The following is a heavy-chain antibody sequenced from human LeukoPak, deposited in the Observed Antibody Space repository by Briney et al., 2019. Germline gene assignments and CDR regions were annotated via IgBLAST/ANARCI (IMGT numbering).Heavy chain of an antibody. V-gene: IGHV1-3*01. CDR3: ARAIYGSGLDNWFDP. D-gene: IGHD3-10*01. Sequence: GASVKVSCKASGYTFTSYAMHWVRQAPGQRLEWMGWMNAGNGNTKYSQKFQGRVTITRDTPASTAYMELSSLRSEDTAVYYCARAIYGSGLDNWFDPWGQGTLVTVSS. J-gene: IGHJ5*02. CDR2: MNAGNGNT. CDR1: GYTFTSYA.